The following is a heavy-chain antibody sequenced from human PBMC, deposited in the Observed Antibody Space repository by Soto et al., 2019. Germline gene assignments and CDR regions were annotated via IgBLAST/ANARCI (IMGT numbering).Heavy chain of an antibody. D-gene: IGHD3-3*01. Sequence: GGSLRLSCAASGFTFSSYAMHWVRQAPGKGLEWVAVISYDGSNKYYADSVKGRFTISRDNSKDTLYLQMNSLRAEDTAVYYCARVGYDFWSGYYKSFQNFDYWGQGTLVTVSS. J-gene: IGHJ4*02. V-gene: IGHV3-30-3*01. CDR1: GFTFSSYA. CDR2: ISYDGSNK. CDR3: ARVGYDFWSGYYKSFQNFDY.